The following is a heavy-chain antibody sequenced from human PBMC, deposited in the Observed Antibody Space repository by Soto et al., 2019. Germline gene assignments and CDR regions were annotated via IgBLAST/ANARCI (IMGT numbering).Heavy chain of an antibody. CDR3: VRLRPGGSGTYYNDY. CDR1: GGSFSGYY. V-gene: IGHV4-34*01. CDR2: IDHSGNT. J-gene: IGHJ4*02. Sequence: QVQLQQWGAGLLKPSETLSLTCTVYGGSFSGYYWSWVRQPPGKGLEWIGEIDHSGNTNYNPSLESRATISADTAKNQFSLKLTSVTAAATAVYYCVRLRPGGSGTYYNDYWGQGTLGNVSS. D-gene: IGHD3-10*01.